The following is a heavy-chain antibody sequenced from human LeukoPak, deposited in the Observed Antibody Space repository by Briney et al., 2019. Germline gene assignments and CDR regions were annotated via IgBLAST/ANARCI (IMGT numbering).Heavy chain of an antibody. V-gene: IGHV4-61*02. J-gene: IGHJ5*02. Sequence: PSQTLSLTCTVSGGSISSGSYYWSWIRQPAGKXXXXXGRIYTSGSTNYNPSLKSRVTISVDTSKNQFSLKLSSVTAADTAVYYCARVVGARYNWFDPWGQGTLVTVSS. CDR3: ARVVGARYNWFDP. CDR2: IYTSGST. CDR1: GGSISSGSYY. D-gene: IGHD1-26*01.